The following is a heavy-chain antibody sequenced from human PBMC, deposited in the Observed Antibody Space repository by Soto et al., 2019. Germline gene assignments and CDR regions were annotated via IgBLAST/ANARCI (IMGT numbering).Heavy chain of an antibody. J-gene: IGHJ6*03. CDR1: GGSFSGYY. CDR3: ARGPFCSSTSCHKYYYYYYMDV. CDR2: INHSGST. V-gene: IGHV4-34*01. D-gene: IGHD2-2*02. Sequence: SETLSLTCAVYGGSFSGYYWSWIRQPPGKGLEWIGEINHSGSTNYNPSLKSRVTISVDTSKNQFSLKLSSVTAADTAVYYCARGPFCSSTSCHKYYYYYYMDVWGKGTTVTVSS.